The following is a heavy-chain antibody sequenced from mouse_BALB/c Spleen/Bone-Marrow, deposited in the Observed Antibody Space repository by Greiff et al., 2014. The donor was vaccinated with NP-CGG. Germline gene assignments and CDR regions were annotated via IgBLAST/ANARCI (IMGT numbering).Heavy chain of an antibody. CDR1: GYTFTDYA. D-gene: IGHD3-2*01. V-gene: IGHV1-67*01. CDR2: ISTYSGNT. Sequence: VHLVESGPELVRPGVSVKISCKGSGYTFTDYAMHWVKQSHAKSLEWIGVISTYSGNTNYNQKFKGKATMTVDKSSSTAYMELARLTSEDSATYYCARPRQLGLAFYAMDYWGQGTSVTVSS. CDR3: ARPRQLGLAFYAMDY. J-gene: IGHJ4*01.